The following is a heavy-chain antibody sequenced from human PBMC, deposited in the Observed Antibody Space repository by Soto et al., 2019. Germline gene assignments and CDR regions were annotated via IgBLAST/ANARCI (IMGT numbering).Heavy chain of an antibody. CDR2: IYYSGST. D-gene: IGHD2-15*01. J-gene: IGHJ3*02. CDR3: ARVGGYCSGGSCYFNGAFDI. V-gene: IGHV4-59*01. Sequence: PSETLSLTCTVSGGSISSYYWSWIRQPPGKALEWIGYIYYSGSTNYNPSLKSRVTISVDTSKNQFSLKLSSVTAADTAVYYCARVGGYCSGGSCYFNGAFDIWGQGTMVT. CDR1: GGSISSYY.